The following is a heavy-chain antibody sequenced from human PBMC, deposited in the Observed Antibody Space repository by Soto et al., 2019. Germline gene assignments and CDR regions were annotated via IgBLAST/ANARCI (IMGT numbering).Heavy chain of an antibody. CDR3: ATFPSSYGTTLGY. J-gene: IGHJ4*02. V-gene: IGHV3-23*01. D-gene: IGHD6-13*01. CDR1: GFTFSSYA. CDR2: ISGSGGST. Sequence: EVQLLESGGGLVQPGGSLRLSCAASGFTFSSYAMSWVRQAPGKGLEWVSAISGSGGSTYYADSVKGRFTISRDTSKNTLYLQMNSVRAEDTAVYYCATFPSSYGTTLGYLGQGTLVTVS.